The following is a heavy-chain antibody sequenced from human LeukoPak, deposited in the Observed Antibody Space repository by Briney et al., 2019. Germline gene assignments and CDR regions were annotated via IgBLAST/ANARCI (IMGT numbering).Heavy chain of an antibody. CDR2: IKEDGSEI. Sequence: PGGSLRLSCATSGFTFNNYWMTWVRQAPGKGLEWVANIKEDGSEIFYVDSVRGRFTISRDNAKKSLFLQMNSLRAEDTAVYYCARDVQVATIYPLDYWGQGTLVTVSS. J-gene: IGHJ4*02. CDR1: GFTFNNYW. V-gene: IGHV3-7*01. D-gene: IGHD5-12*01. CDR3: ARDVQVATIYPLDY.